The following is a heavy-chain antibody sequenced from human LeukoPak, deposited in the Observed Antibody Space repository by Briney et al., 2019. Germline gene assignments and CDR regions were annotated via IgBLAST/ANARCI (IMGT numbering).Heavy chain of an antibody. V-gene: IGHV1-69*05. CDR1: GGTFSSYA. CDR2: IIPIFGTA. J-gene: IGHJ4*02. Sequence: GASVKVSCKASGGTFSSYAISWVRQAPGQGLEWMGGIIPIFGTANYAQKFQGRVTITTDESTSTAYMELSSLRSEDTAVYYCATRPPYCNSTSCYQYDYWGQGTLVTVSS. D-gene: IGHD2-2*01. CDR3: ATRPPYCNSTSCYQYDY.